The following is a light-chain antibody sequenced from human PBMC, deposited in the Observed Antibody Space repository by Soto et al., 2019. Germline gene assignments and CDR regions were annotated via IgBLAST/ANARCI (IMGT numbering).Light chain of an antibody. Sequence: QSVLTQPASLSGSPGQSITISCTGTSSDVGGSGLVSWYQFHPGKAPKLLIFEGFKRPSGISNRFSGSKSGSTASLTISRLQAEDEADYYCCSYAGRSTWDVVFGGGTKLTVL. CDR1: SSDVGGSGL. V-gene: IGLV2-23*01. J-gene: IGLJ2*01. CDR2: EGF. CDR3: CSYAGRSTWDVV.